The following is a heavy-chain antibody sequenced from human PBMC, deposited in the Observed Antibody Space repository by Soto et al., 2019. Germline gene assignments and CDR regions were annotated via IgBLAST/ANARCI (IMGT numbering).Heavy chain of an antibody. CDR2: INHSGST. D-gene: IGHD2-2*01. CDR3: ARPRLRPGKYQLLYNWFDP. Sequence: SEPLSLTCAVYGGSFSGYYWSWIRQPPGKGLEWIGEINHSGSTNYNPSLKSRVTISVDTSKNQFSLKLSSVTAADTAVYYCARPRLRPGKYQLLYNWFDPWGQGTLVTVSS. CDR1: GGSFSGYY. V-gene: IGHV4-34*01. J-gene: IGHJ5*02.